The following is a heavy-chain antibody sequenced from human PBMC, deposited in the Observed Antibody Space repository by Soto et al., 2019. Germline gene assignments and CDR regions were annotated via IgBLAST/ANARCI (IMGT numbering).Heavy chain of an antibody. CDR3: ARGYSSSHGYYYGMDV. D-gene: IGHD6-6*01. Sequence: SGPTLVNPTQTLTLTCTFSGFSLSTSGMCVSWIRQPPGKALEWLALIDWDDDKYYSTSLKTRLTISKDTSKNQVVLTMTSMDPVDTATYYCARGYSSSHGYYYGMDVWGQGTTVTVSS. CDR1: GFSLSTSGMC. J-gene: IGHJ6*02. CDR2: IDWDDDK. V-gene: IGHV2-70*01.